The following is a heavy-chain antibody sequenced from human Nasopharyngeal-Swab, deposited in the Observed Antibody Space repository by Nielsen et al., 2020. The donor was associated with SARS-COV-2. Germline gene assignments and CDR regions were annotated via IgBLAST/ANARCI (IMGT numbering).Heavy chain of an antibody. J-gene: IGHJ6*02. CDR2: INHSGST. CDR1: GGSFSGYY. D-gene: IGHD6-13*01. CDR3: ARGPYSSSWGHYYGMDV. Sequence: SETLSLTCAAYGGSFSGYYWSWIPQPPGKGLEWIGEINHSGSTNYKPSPKSRVTISVDTSKNQFSLKLSSVTAADTAVYYCARGPYSSSWGHYYGMDVWGQGTTVTVSS. V-gene: IGHV4-34*01.